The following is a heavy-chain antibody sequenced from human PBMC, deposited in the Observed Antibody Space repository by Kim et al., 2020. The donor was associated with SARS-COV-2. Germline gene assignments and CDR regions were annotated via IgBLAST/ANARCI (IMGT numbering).Heavy chain of an antibody. D-gene: IGHD1-7*01. CDR2: IIPIFGIA. V-gene: IGHV1-69*04. CDR3: ARGEGTGTTLYYYYYMDV. J-gene: IGHJ6*03. Sequence: SVKVSCKASGGTFSSYAISWVRQAPGQGLEWMGRIIPIFGIANYAQKFQGRVTITADKSTSTAYMELSSLRSEDTAVYYCARGEGTGTTLYYYYYMDVWGKGTTVTVSS. CDR1: GGTFSSYA.